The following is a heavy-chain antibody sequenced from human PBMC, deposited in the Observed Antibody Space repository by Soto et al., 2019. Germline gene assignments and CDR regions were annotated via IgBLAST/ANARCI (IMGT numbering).Heavy chain of an antibody. Sequence: QVQLVESGGGVVQPGRSLRLSCAASGFSFSSYGMLWVRQAPGKGLEWVARIWYDGSKKYYADSVEGRFTISRDNSKHTLYLQMNSLRAEDTAVYYCAAAFGEEWGQGTLVTVSS. V-gene: IGHV3-33*01. J-gene: IGHJ4*02. CDR1: GFSFSSYG. CDR3: AAAFGEE. D-gene: IGHD3-16*01. CDR2: IWYDGSKK.